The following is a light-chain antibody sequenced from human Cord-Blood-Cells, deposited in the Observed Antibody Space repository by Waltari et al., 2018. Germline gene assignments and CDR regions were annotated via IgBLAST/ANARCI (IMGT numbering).Light chain of an antibody. J-gene: IGKJ3*01. CDR3: QQYDNLLFT. Sequence: DIQMTQSPSSLSASVGDRVTITCQASQDISNYLNGYQQKPGKAPKLLLYDASNLETGVPARFSGSGSGTDFTFTIRSLQPEDIATHYCQQYDNLLFTFGPGTKVDIK. CDR2: DAS. V-gene: IGKV1-33*01. CDR1: QDISNY.